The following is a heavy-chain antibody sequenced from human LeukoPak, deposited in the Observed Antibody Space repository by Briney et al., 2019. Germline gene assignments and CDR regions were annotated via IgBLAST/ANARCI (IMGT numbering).Heavy chain of an antibody. Sequence: ESGPGLVKPSETLSLTCSVSGGSLSGYYWSWIRQPAGKGLEWIGRIYTSGSTNYSPSLQSRVTMSVDTSKNQFSLKLSSVTAADTAVYYCARHQGSSSWHYYYYYYMDVWGKGTTVTVSS. CDR3: ARHQGSSSWHYYYYYYMDV. V-gene: IGHV4-4*07. D-gene: IGHD6-13*01. CDR2: IYTSGST. CDR1: GGSLSGYY. J-gene: IGHJ6*03.